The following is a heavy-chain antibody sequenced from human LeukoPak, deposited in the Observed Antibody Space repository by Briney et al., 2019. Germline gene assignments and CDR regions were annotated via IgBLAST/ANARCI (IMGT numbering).Heavy chain of an antibody. J-gene: IGHJ4*02. CDR3: ARVGYDYVWGSYRPGIDLGHFDY. CDR2: IYYSGST. V-gene: IGHV4-39*07. Sequence: SETLSLTCTVSGGSISSSSYYWGWIRQPPGKGLEWIGSIYYSGSTYYNPSLKSRVTVSVDTSKNQFSLKLGSATPADTAVYYCARVGYDYVWGSYRPGIDLGHFDYWRQGTLVTVSS. D-gene: IGHD3-16*02. CDR1: GGSISSSSYY.